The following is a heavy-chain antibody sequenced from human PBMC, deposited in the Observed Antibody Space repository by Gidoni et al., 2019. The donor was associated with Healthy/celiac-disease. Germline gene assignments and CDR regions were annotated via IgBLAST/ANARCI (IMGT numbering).Heavy chain of an antibody. CDR3: ARDLPVAGFDY. V-gene: IGHV3-30-3*01. Sequence: QVQLVESGGGVVQPGRSLRRSCAASGFPFSSYAMHWVRQAPGKGLEWVAVISYDGSNKYYADSVKGRVTISRDNSKNTLYLQMNSLRAEDTAVYYCARDLPVAGFDYWGQGTLVTVSS. D-gene: IGHD6-19*01. CDR2: ISYDGSNK. CDR1: GFPFSSYA. J-gene: IGHJ4*02.